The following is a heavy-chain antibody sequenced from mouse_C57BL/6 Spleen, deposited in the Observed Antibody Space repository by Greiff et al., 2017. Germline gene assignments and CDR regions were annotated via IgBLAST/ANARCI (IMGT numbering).Heavy chain of an antibody. D-gene: IGHD4-1*01. Sequence: EVNVVESEGGLVQPGSSMKLSCTASGFTFSDYYMAWVRQVPEKGLEWVANINYDGSSTYYLDSLKSRFIISRDNAKNILYLQMSSLKSEDTATYYCARANGDYFDYWGQGTTLTVSS. J-gene: IGHJ2*01. CDR1: GFTFSDYY. CDR3: ARANGDYFDY. V-gene: IGHV5-16*01. CDR2: INYDGSST.